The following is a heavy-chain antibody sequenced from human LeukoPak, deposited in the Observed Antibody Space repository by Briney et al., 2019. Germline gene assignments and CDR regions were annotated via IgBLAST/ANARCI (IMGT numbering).Heavy chain of an antibody. J-gene: IGHJ5*02. CDR2: IYYSGST. D-gene: IGHD3-10*01. V-gene: IGHV4-39*01. CDR3: ARHYYGSGSYSAENWFDP. Sequence: PLETLSLTCTVSGGSISSSSYYWGWIRQPPGKGLEWIGSIYYSGSTYYNPSLKSRVTISVDTSKNQFSLKLSSVTAADTAVYYCARHYYGSGSYSAENWFDPWGQGTLVTVSS. CDR1: GGSISSSSYY.